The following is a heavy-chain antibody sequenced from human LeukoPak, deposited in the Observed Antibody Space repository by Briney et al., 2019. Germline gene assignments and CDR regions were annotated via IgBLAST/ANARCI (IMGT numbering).Heavy chain of an antibody. CDR2: IYSGGST. Sequence: GGSLRLSCAASEFSVGSNYMTWVRQAPGKGLEWVSLIYSGGSTYYADSVKGRFTISRDNSKNTLYLQMNSLRAEDTAAYYCARDPPYNTSGYLFDYWGQGTLVSVSS. J-gene: IGHJ4*02. CDR1: EFSVGSNY. CDR3: ARDPPYNTSGYLFDY. V-gene: IGHV3-66*01. D-gene: IGHD3-22*01.